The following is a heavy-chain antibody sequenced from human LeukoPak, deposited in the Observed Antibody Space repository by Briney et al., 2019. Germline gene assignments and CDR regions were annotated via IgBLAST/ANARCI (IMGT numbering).Heavy chain of an antibody. J-gene: IGHJ4*02. CDR1: GFTFSSYW. CDR2: LSPDGGTI. CDR3: ATAGQWRFDS. Sequence: GGSLRLSCVVSGFTFSSYWMHWVRQAPGKGLVWVSRLSPDGGTIDYSDSVRGRFTISRDNAKDTLYLKMNSLRVADTAVYYCATAGQWRFDSWGLGTLVTVSS. D-gene: IGHD6-19*01. V-gene: IGHV3-74*01.